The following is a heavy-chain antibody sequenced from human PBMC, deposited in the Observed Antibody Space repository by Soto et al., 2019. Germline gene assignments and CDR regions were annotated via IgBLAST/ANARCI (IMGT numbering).Heavy chain of an antibody. CDR2: ISGGGGST. CDR1: GFMFSSYP. J-gene: IGHJ4*02. V-gene: IGHV3-23*01. Sequence: GGSLRLSCAASGFMFSSYPMSWVRQAPGKGLEWVSSISGGGGSTYYADSVRGRFTISRDNSKNTLFMQMNSLRGEDTAVYYCARPPSDRSNWYTFAFWGQGTQVTVSS. D-gene: IGHD6-13*01. CDR3: ARPPSDRSNWYTFAF.